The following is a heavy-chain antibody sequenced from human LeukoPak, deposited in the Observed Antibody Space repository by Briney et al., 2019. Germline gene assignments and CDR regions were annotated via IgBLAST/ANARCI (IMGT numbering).Heavy chain of an antibody. CDR1: GGSISSYY. V-gene: IGHV4-59*01. D-gene: IGHD3-16*02. CDR3: ARGYPTEPSDY. Sequence: PSETLSLTCTVSGGSISSYYWSWLRQPPGKGLEWIGYIYYSGSTNYNPSLKSRVTISVDTSKNQFSLKLSSVTAADTAVYYCARGYPTEPSDYWGQGTLVTVSS. J-gene: IGHJ4*02. CDR2: IYYSGST.